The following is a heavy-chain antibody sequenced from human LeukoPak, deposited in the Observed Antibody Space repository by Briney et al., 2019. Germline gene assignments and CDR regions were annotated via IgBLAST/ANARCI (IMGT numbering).Heavy chain of an antibody. CDR3: ARIPLYYYDSSGYSPIFDY. CDR1: RYTFTGYY. J-gene: IGHJ4*02. V-gene: IGHV1-2*02. D-gene: IGHD3-22*01. CDR2: INPNSGGT. Sequence: ASVNVSCKASRYTFTGYYMHWVRQAPGQGLEWMGWINPNSGGTNYAQKFQGRVSMTRDTSISTAYMELSRLRSDDTAVYYCARIPLYYYDSSGYSPIFDYWGQGTLVTVSS.